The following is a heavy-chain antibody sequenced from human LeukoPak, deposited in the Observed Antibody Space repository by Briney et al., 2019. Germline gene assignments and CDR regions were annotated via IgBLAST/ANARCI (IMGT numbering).Heavy chain of an antibody. Sequence: GGSLRLSCAASGFTFSSYSMNWVRQAPGKGLEWVSSISSSSSYIYYADSVKGRFTISRDNAKNPLYLQMNSLRAEDTAVYYCARESTSSSWSRTIDYWGQGTLVTVSS. CDR3: ARESTSSSWSRTIDY. J-gene: IGHJ4*02. D-gene: IGHD6-13*01. CDR1: GFTFSSYS. CDR2: ISSSSSYI. V-gene: IGHV3-21*01.